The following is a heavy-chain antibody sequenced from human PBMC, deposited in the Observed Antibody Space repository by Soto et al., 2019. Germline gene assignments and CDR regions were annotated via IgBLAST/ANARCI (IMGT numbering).Heavy chain of an antibody. D-gene: IGHD3-3*01. CDR3: ARDQARGDFWSGYFPYYGMDV. Sequence: GKGLEWVAVIWYDGSNKYYADSVKGRFTISRDNSKNTLYLQMNSLRAEDTAVYYCARDQARGDFWSGYFPYYGMDVWGQGT. J-gene: IGHJ6*02. V-gene: IGHV3-33*01. CDR2: IWYDGSNK.